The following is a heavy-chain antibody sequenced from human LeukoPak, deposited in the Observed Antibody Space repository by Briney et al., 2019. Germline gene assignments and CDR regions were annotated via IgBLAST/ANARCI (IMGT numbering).Heavy chain of an antibody. CDR1: GFAFSTYW. CDR3: TRRYGSGRGGIDY. V-gene: IGHV3-49*04. CDR2: IRSKAYGGTA. D-gene: IGHD3-10*01. J-gene: IGHJ4*02. Sequence: GGSLRLSCAASGFAFSTYWMSWVRQAPGKGLEWIGFIRSKAYGGTAEYAASVKGRFTISRDDSKSIAYLQMNSLKTEDTAVYYCTRRYGSGRGGIDYWGQGTLVTVSS.